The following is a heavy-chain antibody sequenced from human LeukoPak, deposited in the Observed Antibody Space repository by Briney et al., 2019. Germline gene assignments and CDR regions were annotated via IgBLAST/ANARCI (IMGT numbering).Heavy chain of an antibody. Sequence: GGSLRLSCAASGFTFSSYGMTWVRQAPGKGLEWVANIKKDGSDKNYVDSVKGRFTISRDNAKNSLFLQMNSLRAEDTAVYYCAELGITMIGGVWGKGTTVTISS. V-gene: IGHV3-7*01. J-gene: IGHJ6*04. CDR2: IKKDGSDK. CDR1: GFTFSSYG. D-gene: IGHD3-10*02. CDR3: AELGITMIGGV.